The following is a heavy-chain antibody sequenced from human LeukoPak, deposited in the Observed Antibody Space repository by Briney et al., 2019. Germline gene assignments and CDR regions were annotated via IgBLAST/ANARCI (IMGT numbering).Heavy chain of an antibody. CDR3: ARYGFSAVWQGGWHAFDI. D-gene: IGHD2-15*01. CDR2: INPTTGDT. J-gene: IGHJ3*02. CDR1: GYTFTSYY. Sequence: GASVKVSCKASGYTFTSYYMHWVRQAPGQGLEWMGIINPTTGDTTYAQTFQGRLTMTRDMSTSTVYMDLSSLTSEDTAVFYCARYGFSAVWQGGWHAFDIWGQGTVVTVSS. V-gene: IGHV1-46*01.